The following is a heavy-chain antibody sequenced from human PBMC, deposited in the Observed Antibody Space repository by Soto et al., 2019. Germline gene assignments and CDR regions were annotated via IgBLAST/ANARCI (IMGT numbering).Heavy chain of an antibody. CDR2: IYYSGST. CDR1: GGSISSGDYY. J-gene: IGHJ5*02. D-gene: IGHD6-19*01. V-gene: IGHV4-30-4*01. CDR3: ARGEGSGWPKNWFKP. Sequence: SETLSLTCTVSGGSISSGDYYWSWIRQPPGKGLEWIGYIYYSGSTYYNPSLKSRVTISVDTSKNQFSLKLSPVTAADTAVYYCARGEGSGWPKNWFKPWGQGTLVTVSS.